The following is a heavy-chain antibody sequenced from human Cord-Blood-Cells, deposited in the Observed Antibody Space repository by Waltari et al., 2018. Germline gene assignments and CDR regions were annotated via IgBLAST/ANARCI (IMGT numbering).Heavy chain of an antibody. D-gene: IGHD6-19*01. CDR1: GGSFSGYY. CDR2: INHSGST. V-gene: IGHV4-34*01. CDR3: ARFHSGWYAFDI. Sequence: QVQLQQWGAGLLKPSETLSLTCAVYGGSFSGYYWSWIRQPPGKGLEWIGEINHSGSTNDNPSLKSRVTISVDTSKNQFSLKLSSVTAADTAVYYCARFHSGWYAFDIWGQGTIVTVSS. J-gene: IGHJ3*02.